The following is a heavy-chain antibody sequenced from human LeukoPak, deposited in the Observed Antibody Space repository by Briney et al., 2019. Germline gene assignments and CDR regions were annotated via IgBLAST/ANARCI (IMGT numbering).Heavy chain of an antibody. Sequence: PGRSLRLSCTASGFTFDDYAMSWVRQAPGKGLEWVGFIRSKRYGGATEYAASVKGRFTISRDDSKSVAYLHMNSLKTEDTAVYYCTRDILSGWYYFDFWGQGTLVTVSS. D-gene: IGHD6-19*01. CDR3: TRDILSGWYYFDF. CDR2: IRSKRYGGAT. CDR1: GFTFDDYA. J-gene: IGHJ4*02. V-gene: IGHV3-49*04.